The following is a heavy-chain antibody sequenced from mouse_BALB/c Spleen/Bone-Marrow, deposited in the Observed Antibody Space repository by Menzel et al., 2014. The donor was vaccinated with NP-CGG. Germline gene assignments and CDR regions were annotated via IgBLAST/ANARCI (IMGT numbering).Heavy chain of an antibody. CDR1: GFTFNTYA. D-gene: IGHD1-1*01. J-gene: IGHJ4*01. Sequence: DVHLVESGGGLVQPKGSLKLSCAASGFTFNTYAMNWVRQAPGEGLEWVARMRSKSNNYATYYADSVKDRFTISRDDSQSMLYLQMNNLKTEDTAMYYCVRPHYYGSSYRYAMDYWGQGTSVTVSS. CDR2: MRSKSNNYAT. V-gene: IGHV10-1*02. CDR3: VRPHYYGSSYRYAMDY.